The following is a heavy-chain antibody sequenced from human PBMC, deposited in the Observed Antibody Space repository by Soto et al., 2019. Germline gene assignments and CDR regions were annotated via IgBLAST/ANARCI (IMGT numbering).Heavy chain of an antibody. D-gene: IGHD5-12*01. J-gene: IGHJ6*03. CDR3: ARDVSVATTMYYMDA. CDR2: IYSGGST. V-gene: IGHV3-53*04. CDR1: GFTVSSNY. Sequence: PGGSLRLSCAASGFTVSSNYMSWVRQAPGKGLEWVSVIYSGGSTYYADSVKGRFTISRHNSKNTLYLQMNSLRAEDTAVYYCARDVSVATTMYYMDAWGKGTTVTVSS.